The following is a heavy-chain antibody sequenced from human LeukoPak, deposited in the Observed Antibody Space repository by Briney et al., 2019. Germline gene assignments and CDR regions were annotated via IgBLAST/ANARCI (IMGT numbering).Heavy chain of an antibody. J-gene: IGHJ4*02. CDR1: GFTFSGYN. V-gene: IGHV3-48*01. Sequence: GGSLRLSCAASGFTFSGYNMNWVRQAPGKGLEWVSFISSSSTSTIYYADSVKGRFTISRDNSKNTLYLQMNSLRAEDTAVYYCAKGLIKYCSSTSCLTFDYWGQGTLVTVSS. CDR3: AKGLIKYCSSTSCLTFDY. D-gene: IGHD2-2*01. CDR2: ISSSSTSTI.